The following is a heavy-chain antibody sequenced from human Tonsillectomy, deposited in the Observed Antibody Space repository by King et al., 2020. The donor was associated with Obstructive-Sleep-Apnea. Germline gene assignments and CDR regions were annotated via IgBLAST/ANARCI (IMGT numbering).Heavy chain of an antibody. CDR1: GFTFSNYA. CDR2: ISYDGGNK. J-gene: IGHJ6*02. V-gene: IGHV3-30*04. D-gene: IGHD1-26*01. CDR3: ARDRISGGYSVRGMDV. Sequence: VQLVESGGGVVQPGRSLRLSCAASGFTFSNYAMHWVRQAPGQGLEWVAVISYDGGNKFYADSVKGRFTISRDNSKNTLWLQMDSLRAEDTAVYYCARDRISGGYSVRGMDVWGQGTTVTVSS.